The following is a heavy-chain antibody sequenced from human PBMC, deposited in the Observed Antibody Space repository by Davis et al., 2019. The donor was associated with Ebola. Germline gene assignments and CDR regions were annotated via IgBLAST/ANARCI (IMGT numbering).Heavy chain of an antibody. J-gene: IGHJ5*02. CDR3: VRHGKFYSGNLNWFDP. Sequence: PGGSLRLSCKGSGYSFTSYWISWVRQMPGKGLEWMGRIDPSDSYINYSPSFQGHVTISADKSVSTAYLQWSSLKASDTAMYYCVRHGKFYSGNLNWFDPWGQGTLVTVSS. CDR1: GYSFTSYW. V-gene: IGHV5-10-1*01. D-gene: IGHD4-23*01. CDR2: IDPSDSYI.